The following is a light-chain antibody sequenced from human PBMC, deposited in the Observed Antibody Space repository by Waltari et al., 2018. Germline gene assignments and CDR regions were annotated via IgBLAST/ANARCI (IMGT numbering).Light chain of an antibody. Sequence: QSVLTQPPSASGTPGQRVTISCSGSSSHIGSTYVYWYQQLPGTAPKLLIYRSNQRPSGVPDRFSGSKSGTSASLAISGLRSEDEADYYCAAWDDNLSGGVFGGGTKLTVL. J-gene: IGLJ3*02. CDR3: AAWDDNLSGGV. V-gene: IGLV1-47*01. CDR1: SSHIGSTY. CDR2: RSN.